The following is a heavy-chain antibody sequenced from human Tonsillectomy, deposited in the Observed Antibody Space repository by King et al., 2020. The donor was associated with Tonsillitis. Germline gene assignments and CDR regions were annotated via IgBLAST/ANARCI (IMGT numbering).Heavy chain of an antibody. CDR1: GGSISSYY. D-gene: IGHD6-19*01. CDR3: ARRYEGAVAGSYYYYGLDV. CDR2: MFNSGIT. J-gene: IGHJ6*02. Sequence: QLQESGPGLVKPSETLSLTCTVSGGSISSYYWSWIRQPPGKGLEWIGYMFNSGITKYNPSLQSRVTISVDRSKNQFSLNLSSVTAADTAVYYCARRYEGAVAGSYYYYGLDVWGQGTTVTVSS. V-gene: IGHV4-59*08.